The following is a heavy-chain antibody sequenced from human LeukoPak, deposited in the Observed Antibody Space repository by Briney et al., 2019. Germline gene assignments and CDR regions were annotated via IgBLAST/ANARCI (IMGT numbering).Heavy chain of an antibody. CDR3: ARGSRWLRVGYFQH. D-gene: IGHD5-12*01. Sequence: PSETLSLTCAVYGGSFSGYYWSWIRQPPGKGLEWIGEINHSGSTNYNPSLKSRVTISVDTSKNQFSLKLSSVTAADTAVYYCARGSRWLRVGYFQHWGQGTLVTVSS. CDR2: INHSGST. V-gene: IGHV4-34*01. CDR1: GGSFSGYY. J-gene: IGHJ1*01.